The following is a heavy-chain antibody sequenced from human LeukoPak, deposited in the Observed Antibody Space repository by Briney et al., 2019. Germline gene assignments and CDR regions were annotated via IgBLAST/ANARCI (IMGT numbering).Heavy chain of an antibody. CDR2: ISCSGNTT. J-gene: IGHJ4*02. CDR3: AKNVYYDFWNDYYSIWYFDC. V-gene: IGHV3-48*02. CDR1: GLTFSSYS. D-gene: IGHD3-3*01. Sequence: TGGSLRLSCAASGLTFSSYSMNWVRQVPGKGLEWVSYISCSGNTTYYADSVKGRFTISRDNAKNSLYLQMNSLRDEDTAVYFCAKNVYYDFWNDYYSIWYFDCWGQGTRVTVSS.